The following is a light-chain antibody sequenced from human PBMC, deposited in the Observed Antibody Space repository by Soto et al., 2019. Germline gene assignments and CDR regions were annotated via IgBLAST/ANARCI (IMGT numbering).Light chain of an antibody. CDR2: GAS. CDR1: QSVSSSY. J-gene: IGKJ1*01. V-gene: IGKV3-20*01. Sequence: EIVLPQSPGTLSLSPGASATLSCRASQSVSSSYLAWYQQKPGQAPRLLIYGASSRATGIPDRFSGSGSGTDFTLTISRLEPEDFAVYYCQQYGSSLWTVGQGTKVDIK. CDR3: QQYGSSLWT.